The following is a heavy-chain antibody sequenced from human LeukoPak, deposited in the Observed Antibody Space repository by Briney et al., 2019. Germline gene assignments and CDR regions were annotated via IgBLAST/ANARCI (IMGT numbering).Heavy chain of an antibody. CDR3: ARGQAVVPAAIGEFDY. Sequence: GSLRLSCAASGFTFSSYSMNWVRQAPGKGLEWVSSISSSSSYIYYADSVKGRFTISRDNAKNSLYLQMNSLRAEDTAVYYCARGQAVVPAAIGEFDYWGQGTLVTVSS. CDR2: ISSSSSYI. CDR1: GFTFSSYS. V-gene: IGHV3-21*01. D-gene: IGHD2-2*01. J-gene: IGHJ4*02.